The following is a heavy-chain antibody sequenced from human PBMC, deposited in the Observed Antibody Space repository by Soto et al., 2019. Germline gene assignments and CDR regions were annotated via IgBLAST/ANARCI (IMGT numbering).Heavy chain of an antibody. CDR1: GLSLNTGAVG. J-gene: IGHJ4*02. CDR2: IYRDDDK. D-gene: IGHD2-21*01. Sequence: QITLKESGPPLVKPTQTLTLTCAFSGLSLNTGAVGVGWIRQPPGRALEWLALIYRDDDKRYSPSLKSRLTITKDISKNQVVLTMTNMDPVDTATYYCAHRAGDSRSGGTFDYWGQGTLVTVS. V-gene: IGHV2-5*02. CDR3: AHRAGDSRSGGTFDY.